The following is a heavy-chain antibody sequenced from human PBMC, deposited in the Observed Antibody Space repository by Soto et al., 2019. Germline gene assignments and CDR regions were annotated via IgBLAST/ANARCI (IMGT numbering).Heavy chain of an antibody. V-gene: IGHV4-39*01. D-gene: IGHD1-26*01. J-gene: IGHJ4*02. CDR2: IYYSGST. CDR3: ARAEYSGSYYVDY. Sequence: PSETLSLTCTVSGGSIISSSYYWGWIRQPPGKGLEWIGSIYYSGSTYYNPSLKSRVTISVDTSKNQFSLKLSSVTAADTAVYYCARAEYSGSYYVDYWGQGTLVTVSS. CDR1: GGSIISSSYY.